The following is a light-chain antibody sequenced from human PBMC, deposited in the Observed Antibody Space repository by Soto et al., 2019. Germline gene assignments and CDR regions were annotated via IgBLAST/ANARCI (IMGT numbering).Light chain of an antibody. CDR1: SSNIGANYD. CDR2: GDN. CDR3: QSYDSSLNRV. J-gene: IGLJ1*01. Sequence: QSALSQPPSVSGAPGQRITISCTGGSSNIGANYDVHWYRQVPGTAPKLLMSGDNNRPSGVADRFSGSKSGTSASLAITRLQAEDEDDYYCQSYDSSLNRVFGTGTKVTVL. V-gene: IGLV1-40*01.